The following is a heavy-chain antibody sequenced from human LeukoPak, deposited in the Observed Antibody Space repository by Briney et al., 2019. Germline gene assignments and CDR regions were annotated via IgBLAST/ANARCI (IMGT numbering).Heavy chain of an antibody. CDR2: INGNGLST. CDR3: AKTRGYSGYDAFDP. V-gene: IGHV3-23*01. J-gene: IGHJ5*02. Sequence: GGSLRLSCVASGFTFSSFTMTWVRQAPGKGLEWVSTINGNGLSTYYSDSVKGRFAISRDNSKNTLYLQVNNLRADDTALYYCAKTRGYSGYDAFDPWGQGTLVTVSS. CDR1: GFTFSSFT. D-gene: IGHD5-12*01.